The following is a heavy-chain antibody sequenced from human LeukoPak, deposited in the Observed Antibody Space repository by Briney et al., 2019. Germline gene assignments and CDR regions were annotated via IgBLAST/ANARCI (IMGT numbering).Heavy chain of an antibody. CDR2: INHSGST. CDR3: ARGGLSSGWYG. CDR1: GGSFSGYY. V-gene: IGHV4-34*01. Sequence: PSETLSLTCAVYGGSFSGYYWSWIRQPPGKGLEWIGEINHSGSTNYNPSLKSRVTISVDTSKNQFYLKLSSVTAADTAVYYCARGGLSSGWYGWGQGTLVTVSS. J-gene: IGHJ4*02. D-gene: IGHD6-19*01.